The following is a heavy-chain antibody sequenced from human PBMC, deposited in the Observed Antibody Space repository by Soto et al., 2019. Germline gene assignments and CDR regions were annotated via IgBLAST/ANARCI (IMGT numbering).Heavy chain of an antibody. D-gene: IGHD5-18*01. CDR1: GFTFSDYY. Sequence: GGSLRLSCAASGFTFSDYYMSWIRQAPGKGLEWVSYISSSSSYTNYADSVKGRFTISRDNAKNSLYLQMNSLRAEDTAVYYCARDPGYSYGNTWGQGTLVTVSS. J-gene: IGHJ5*02. CDR3: ARDPGYSYGNT. CDR2: ISSSSSYT. V-gene: IGHV3-11*06.